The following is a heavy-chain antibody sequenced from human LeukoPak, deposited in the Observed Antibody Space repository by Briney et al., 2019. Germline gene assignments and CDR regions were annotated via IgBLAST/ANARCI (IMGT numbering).Heavy chain of an antibody. CDR2: IKQDGSEK. J-gene: IGHJ5*02. Sequence: PGGSLRLSCAASGFTFSSYWMSWVRQAPGKGLEWVANIKQDGSEKYYVDSVKGRFTISRENAKNSLYLQMNSLRAEDTAVYYCARVGGYCSGGSCKNWFDPWGQGTLVTVSS. D-gene: IGHD2-15*01. CDR1: GFTFSSYW. V-gene: IGHV3-7*01. CDR3: ARVGGYCSGGSCKNWFDP.